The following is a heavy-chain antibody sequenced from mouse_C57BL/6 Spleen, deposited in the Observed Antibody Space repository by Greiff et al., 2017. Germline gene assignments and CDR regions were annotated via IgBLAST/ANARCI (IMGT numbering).Heavy chain of an antibody. Sequence: VQLQQSGPELVKPGASVKISCKASGYSFTGYYMNWVKQSPEKSLEWIGEINPSTGGTTYNQKFKAKATLTVDKSSSTAYMQLKSLTSVDSAVYYWASSHYYGSSYFDYWGQGTTLTFSS. J-gene: IGHJ2*01. CDR1: GYSFTGYY. V-gene: IGHV1-42*01. CDR3: ASSHYYGSSYFDY. CDR2: INPSTGGT. D-gene: IGHD1-1*01.